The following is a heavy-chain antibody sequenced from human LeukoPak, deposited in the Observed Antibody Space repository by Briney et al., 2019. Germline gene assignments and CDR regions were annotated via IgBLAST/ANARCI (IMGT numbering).Heavy chain of an antibody. J-gene: IGHJ4*02. Sequence: SGGSLRLSCAASGFTFGIYNMNWVRQAPGKGLEWISYISGSSSSIYYADSVRGRFTISRDNSKNTLYLQMNSLRAEDTAVYYCAKSWSITMVRGVLTPFDYWGQGTLVTVSS. V-gene: IGHV3-48*01. CDR1: GFTFGIYN. D-gene: IGHD3-10*01. CDR3: AKSWSITMVRGVLTPFDY. CDR2: ISGSSSSI.